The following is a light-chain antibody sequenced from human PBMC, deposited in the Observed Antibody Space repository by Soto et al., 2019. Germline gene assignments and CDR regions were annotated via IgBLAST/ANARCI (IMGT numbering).Light chain of an antibody. V-gene: IGKV1-5*03. J-gene: IGKJ4*01. CDR3: QQYNTYSSLT. CDR1: QTISSW. CDR2: KAS. Sequence: DIQMTQSPSTLSGSVGDRVTITCRASQTISSWLAWYQQKPGKAPKLLIYKASTLKSGVPSRFSGSGSGTEFTLTINSLQPDDFATYYCQQYNTYSSLTFGGGTKVDIK.